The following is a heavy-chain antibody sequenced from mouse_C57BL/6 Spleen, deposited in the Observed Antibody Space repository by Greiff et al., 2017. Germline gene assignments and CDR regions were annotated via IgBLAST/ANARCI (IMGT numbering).Heavy chain of an antibody. Sequence: EVKLVESGGDLVKPGGSLKLSCAASGFTFSSYGMYWVRQTPDKRLEWVATISSGGSYPYYPDSVKGRFTISRDNDKNTLYLQMSSLESEDTAMYYCARQRGITTVVFDYWGQGTTLTVSS. D-gene: IGHD1-1*01. CDR1: GFTFSSYG. V-gene: IGHV5-6*02. CDR2: ISSGGSYP. CDR3: ARQRGITTVVFDY. J-gene: IGHJ2*01.